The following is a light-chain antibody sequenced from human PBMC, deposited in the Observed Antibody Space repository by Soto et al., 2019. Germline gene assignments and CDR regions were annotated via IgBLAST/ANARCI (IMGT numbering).Light chain of an antibody. CDR1: QSISRW. Sequence: DIQMTQSPSTLSASVGDRVTITCRASQSISRWLAWYQQKPGKAPKLLIFDASSLQSGVPSRFSGSGSGTEFNLTISSLQPDDYATYYCQQYNTYSPELTFGGGTKVEIK. CDR2: DAS. V-gene: IGKV1-5*01. J-gene: IGKJ4*01. CDR3: QQYNTYSPELT.